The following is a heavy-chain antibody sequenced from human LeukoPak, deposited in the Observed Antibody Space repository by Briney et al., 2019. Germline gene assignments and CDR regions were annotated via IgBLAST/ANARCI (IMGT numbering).Heavy chain of an antibody. CDR1: AFTFSSHA. Sequence: HPGGSLRLSCAGSAFTFSSHAMSWVRQAPGKGLEWVSALSDTGATTYDADSVKGRYTITIDNSRRALYLQMNSQGAEDTALYYCAKDTSIGRYCTNGVCSPLDYWGQGTLVSVSS. D-gene: IGHD2-8*01. CDR2: LSDTGATT. CDR3: AKDTSIGRYCTNGVCSPLDY. J-gene: IGHJ4*02. V-gene: IGHV3-23*01.